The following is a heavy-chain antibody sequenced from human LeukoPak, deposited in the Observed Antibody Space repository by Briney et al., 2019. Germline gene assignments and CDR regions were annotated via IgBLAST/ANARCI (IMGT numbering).Heavy chain of an antibody. Sequence: SVKVSCKASGYTFTSYGISWVRQAPGQGLEWMGRIIPILGIANYAQKFQGRVTITADKSTSTAYMELSSLRSEDTAVYYCARVPEIFGVVIADNWFDPWGQGTLVTVSS. CDR3: ARVPEIFGVVIADNWFDP. CDR1: GYTFTSYG. V-gene: IGHV1-69*04. J-gene: IGHJ5*02. D-gene: IGHD3-3*01. CDR2: IIPILGIA.